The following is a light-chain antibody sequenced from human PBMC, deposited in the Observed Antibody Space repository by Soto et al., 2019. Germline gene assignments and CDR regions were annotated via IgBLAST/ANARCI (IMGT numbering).Light chain of an antibody. CDR1: SLHSSYA. J-gene: IGLJ1*01. CDR2: LNSDGSH. Sequence: QLVLTQSPSASASLGASVKLTCTLSSLHSSYAIAWHQQQPEKGPRYLMKLNSDGSHSKGDGIPDRFSGSSSGAERYLTISSLQSEDEADYYCQTWVTGIYVFGTGTKLTVL. CDR3: QTWVTGIYV. V-gene: IGLV4-69*01.